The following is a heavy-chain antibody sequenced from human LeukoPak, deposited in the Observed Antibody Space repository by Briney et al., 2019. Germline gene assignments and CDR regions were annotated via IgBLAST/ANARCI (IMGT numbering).Heavy chain of an antibody. V-gene: IGHV3-21*06. CDR3: AREYDSSGYPFDY. CDR2: ISSRSGDI. J-gene: IGHJ4*01. D-gene: IGHD3-22*01. Sequence: GGSLRLSCVASGFTFRTYDMLWVRQAQEKGLEWVSSISSRSGDIYYADSVRGRFTISRDNAQNSVHLQMNSLRAEDTAVYHCAREYDSSGYPFDYWGHGTLVTVSS. CDR1: GFTFRTYD.